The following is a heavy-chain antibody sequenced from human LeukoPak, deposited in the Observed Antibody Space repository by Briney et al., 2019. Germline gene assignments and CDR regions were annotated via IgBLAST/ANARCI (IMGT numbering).Heavy chain of an antibody. J-gene: IGHJ4*02. CDR1: GGSISSYF. D-gene: IGHD5-12*01. CDR2: IYYSGST. Sequence: SETLSLTCTVSGGSISSYFWSWIRQPPGKGLEWIGYIYYSGSTNYNPSLKSRVTISVDTSKNQFSLKLSSVTAADTAVYYCARQVEIDYFDYWGQGTLVTVSS. V-gene: IGHV4-59*08. CDR3: ARQVEIDYFDY.